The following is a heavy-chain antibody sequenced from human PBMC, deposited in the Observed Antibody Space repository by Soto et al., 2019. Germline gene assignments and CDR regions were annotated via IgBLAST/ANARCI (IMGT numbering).Heavy chain of an antibody. V-gene: IGHV4-4*02. D-gene: IGHD6-13*01. Sequence: PSETLSLTCAVSGGSINSDNGWSWVHQPPGKGLEWIGEIYHSGSTSYNPSLKSRVVISVDKSKNQFFLKVTSVTAADTAVYFCARGERQQQRDSWGQGTLVTVSS. CDR3: ARGERQQQRDS. CDR1: GGSINSDNG. CDR2: IYHSGST. J-gene: IGHJ4*02.